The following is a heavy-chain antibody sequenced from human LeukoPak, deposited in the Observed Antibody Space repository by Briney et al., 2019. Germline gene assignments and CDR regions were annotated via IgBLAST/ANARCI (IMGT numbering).Heavy chain of an antibody. V-gene: IGHV4-30-2*01. CDR2: IYHSGST. Sequence: PSETLSLTCAVSGGSISSGGYSWSWIRQPPGKGLEWIGYIYHSGSTYYNPSLKSRVTISVDRSKNQFSLKLSSVTAADTAVYYCARGVAVAGTHFDYWGQGTLVTVSS. CDR3: ARGVAVAGTHFDY. D-gene: IGHD6-19*01. CDR1: GGSISSGGYS. J-gene: IGHJ4*02.